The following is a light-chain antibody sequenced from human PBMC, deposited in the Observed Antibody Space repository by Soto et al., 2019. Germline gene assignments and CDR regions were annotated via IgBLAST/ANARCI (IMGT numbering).Light chain of an antibody. Sequence: EIVLTQSPCTLSLSPGERATLSCRASQSVSNNYFAWYQQKPGQAPRLLIYGASSRATGIPDRFSVSGSGTELTLTITIRKSEDSAVYSCQEYNYWHLFTFGGGTKVDIK. J-gene: IGKJ4*01. V-gene: IGKV3D-15*03. CDR2: GAS. CDR3: QEYNYWHLFT. CDR1: QSVSNN.